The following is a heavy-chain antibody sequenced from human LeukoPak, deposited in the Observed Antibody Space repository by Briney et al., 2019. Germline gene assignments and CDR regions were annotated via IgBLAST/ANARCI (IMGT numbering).Heavy chain of an antibody. CDR1: GGSISSYY. J-gene: IGHJ4*02. V-gene: IGHV4-59*12. Sequence: SETLSLTCTVSGGSISSYYWSWIRQPPGKGLEWIGYIYYSGSTNYNPSLKSRVTISVDTSKNQFSLKLSSVTAADTAVYYCARVVDSSGYTDYWGQGTLVTVSS. CDR2: IYYSGST. D-gene: IGHD3-22*01. CDR3: ARVVDSSGYTDY.